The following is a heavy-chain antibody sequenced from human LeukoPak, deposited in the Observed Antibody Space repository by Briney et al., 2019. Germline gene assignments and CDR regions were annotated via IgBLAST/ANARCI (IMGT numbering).Heavy chain of an antibody. D-gene: IGHD4-23*01. Sequence: PGGSLRLSCAASGFTFSSYEMNWVRQAPGKGLEWVSYISSSGSTIYYADSVKGRFTISRDNAKNSLYLQMNSLRAEDTAVYYCASTKNYGGNPSDYWGQGTLVTVSS. CDR1: GFTFSSYE. J-gene: IGHJ4*02. CDR3: ASTKNYGGNPSDY. V-gene: IGHV3-48*03. CDR2: ISSSGSTI.